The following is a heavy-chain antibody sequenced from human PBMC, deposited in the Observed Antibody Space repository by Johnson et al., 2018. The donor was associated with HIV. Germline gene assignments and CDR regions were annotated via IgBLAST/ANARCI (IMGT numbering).Heavy chain of an antibody. V-gene: IGHV3-11*01. CDR2: ISSSGNTI. D-gene: IGHD1-7*01. J-gene: IGHJ3*02. Sequence: QVQLVESGGGLVQPGGSLRLSCAASGFTVSSNYMSWVRQGPGKGLEWVSYISSSGNTIYYADSVKGRFTISRDNAKKSLHLQMNSLRAEDTAVYYCGRWNYALDIWGQGTMVTVSS. CDR3: GRWNYALDI. CDR1: GFTVSSNY.